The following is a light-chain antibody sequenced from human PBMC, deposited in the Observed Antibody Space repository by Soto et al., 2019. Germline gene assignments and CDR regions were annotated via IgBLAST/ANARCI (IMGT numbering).Light chain of an antibody. J-gene: IGLJ1*01. CDR1: SRDVGAYDY. V-gene: IGLV2-14*03. Sequence: QSVLTQPASVSGSPGQSITISCTGTSRDVGAYDYASWYLQYPDKAPQLLIYYVDHRPSGVSSRFSGSKSGNTASLTISGLQAEDEGDYYCCSYADGSIYFFGTGTKLTVL. CDR2: YVD. CDR3: CSYADGSIYF.